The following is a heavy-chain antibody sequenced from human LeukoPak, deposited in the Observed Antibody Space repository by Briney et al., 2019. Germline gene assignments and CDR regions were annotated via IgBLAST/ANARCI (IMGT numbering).Heavy chain of an antibody. V-gene: IGHV4-59*11. CDR3: AREGLGELLFGDYYYYMAV. CDR1: GGSISSHY. Sequence: KPSETLSLTCTVSGGSISSHYWSWIRQPPGKGLEWIGYIYYSGSTNYNPTLKSRVTIAVDTSKNQFSLKLRSVTGADTAVYYCAREGLGELLFGDYYYYMAVWGKGTTVTVSS. D-gene: IGHD3-10*01. J-gene: IGHJ6*03. CDR2: IYYSGST.